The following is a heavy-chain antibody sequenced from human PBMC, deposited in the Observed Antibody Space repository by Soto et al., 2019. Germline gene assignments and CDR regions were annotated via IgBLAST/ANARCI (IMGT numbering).Heavy chain of an antibody. D-gene: IGHD3-3*02. V-gene: IGHV4-59*08. Sequence: SETLSLTCTVSGASISNSYWSWIRQPPGKGLEWIGSIYYSGSTYYNPSLKSRVTISIDTSKNQFSLKLNSVTAADTAVYYCASPKIAFYNWFDPWGQGTQVTVSS. CDR2: IYYSGST. CDR1: GASISNSY. CDR3: ASPKIAFYNWFDP. J-gene: IGHJ5*02.